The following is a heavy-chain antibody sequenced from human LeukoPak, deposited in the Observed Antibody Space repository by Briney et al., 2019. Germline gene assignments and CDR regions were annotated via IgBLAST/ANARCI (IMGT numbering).Heavy chain of an antibody. D-gene: IGHD1-26*01. J-gene: IGHJ4*02. CDR2: INHSGST. CDR1: GGSFSGYY. CDR3: ARSPPLEVGATSDPFDY. V-gene: IGHV4-34*01. Sequence: PSETLSLTCAVYGGSFSGYYWSWIRQPPGKGLEWIGEINHSGSTNYNPSLKSRVTISVDTSKNQFSLKLSSVTAADTAVYYCARSPPLEVGATSDPFDYWGQGTLVTVSS.